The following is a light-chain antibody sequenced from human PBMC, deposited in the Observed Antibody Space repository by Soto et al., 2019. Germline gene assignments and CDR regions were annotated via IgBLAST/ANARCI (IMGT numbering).Light chain of an antibody. CDR3: QQYNFY. CDR2: KAS. V-gene: IGKV1-5*03. CDR1: QSINDW. J-gene: IGKJ4*01. Sequence: DIQMTQSPSTLSASVGDRVTITCRASQSINDWLAWYQEKPGKAPKLLIYKASTLESGVPSRFSGSGSGTEFTLTISNLQPDDSATYYCQQYNFYFGGGTKVEIK.